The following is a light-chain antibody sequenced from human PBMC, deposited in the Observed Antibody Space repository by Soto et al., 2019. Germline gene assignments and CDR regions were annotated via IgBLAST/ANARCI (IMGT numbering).Light chain of an antibody. Sequence: QSALTQPRSVSGSPGQPVTISCTGTSSDVGGYDSVSWYQQHPGKAPKLMIYDVSKRPSGVPDRFSGSTSGNTASLTISGLQAEDEADYYCCSYAGRPYVFGTGTKVTVL. J-gene: IGLJ1*01. CDR3: CSYAGRPYV. V-gene: IGLV2-11*01. CDR1: SSDVGGYDS. CDR2: DVS.